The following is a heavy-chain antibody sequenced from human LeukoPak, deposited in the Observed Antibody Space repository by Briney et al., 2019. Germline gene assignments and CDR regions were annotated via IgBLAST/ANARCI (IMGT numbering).Heavy chain of an antibody. Sequence: PSETLSLTCAVYGGSFSGYYWSWIRQPPGKGLEWIGEINHSGSTNYNPSLKSRVTISVDTSKNQFSLKLSSVTAADTAVYYCARGRYSSSWYDYWGQGTLVTVS. CDR2: INHSGST. CDR3: ARGRYSSSWYDY. CDR1: GGSFSGYY. J-gene: IGHJ4*02. V-gene: IGHV4-34*01. D-gene: IGHD6-13*01.